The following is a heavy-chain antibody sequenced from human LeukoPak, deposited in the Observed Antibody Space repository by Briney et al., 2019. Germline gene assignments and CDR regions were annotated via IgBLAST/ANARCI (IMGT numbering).Heavy chain of an antibody. J-gene: IGHJ6*03. V-gene: IGHV3-30-3*01. Sequence: PGGSLRLSCAASGFTFSSYAMHWVRQAPGKGLEWVAVISYDGSNKYYADSVKGRFTISRDNSKNTLYLQMNSLRAEDTAVYYCARDAPESGVRRKPTPPLGYCSSTSCSDISSGYMDVWGKETTVTVSS. D-gene: IGHD2-2*01. CDR3: ARDAPESGVRRKPTPPLGYCSSTSCSDISSGYMDV. CDR1: GFTFSSYA. CDR2: ISYDGSNK.